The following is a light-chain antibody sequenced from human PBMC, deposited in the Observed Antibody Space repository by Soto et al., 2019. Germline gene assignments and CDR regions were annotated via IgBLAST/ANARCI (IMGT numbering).Light chain of an antibody. CDR3: SSYTSSSTYV. V-gene: IGLV2-18*02. CDR1: SSDVGSDNR. Sequence: QSALTRPPSVSGPPGQSVAISCTGTSSDVGSDNRVSWYQQPPGTAPKLIISEVSNRPSGVPDRFSGSKSGNTSSLTISGLQAEDEADYYCSSYTSSSTYVFGTGTKLTVL. CDR2: EVS. J-gene: IGLJ1*01.